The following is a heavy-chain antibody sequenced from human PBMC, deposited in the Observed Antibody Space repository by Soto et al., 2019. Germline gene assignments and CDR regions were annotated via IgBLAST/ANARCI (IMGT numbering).Heavy chain of an antibody. Sequence: GGSLRLSCAASGFTFNTYAMTWVRQAPGKGLEWVSGIGGSSGSTYYADSVKGRFTISRDNSKNTLYLQMNSLRADDTAVYYCAKPEPLWQLGRGLDYWGRGTLVTVSS. CDR2: IGGSSGST. V-gene: IGHV3-23*01. CDR3: AKPEPLWQLGRGLDY. D-gene: IGHD1-1*01. CDR1: GFTFNTYA. J-gene: IGHJ4*02.